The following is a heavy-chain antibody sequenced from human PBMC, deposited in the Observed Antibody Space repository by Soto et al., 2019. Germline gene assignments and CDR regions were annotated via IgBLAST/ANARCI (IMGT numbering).Heavy chain of an antibody. CDR2: IYHSGST. CDR1: GGSISSSNW. Sequence: QVQLQESGPGLVKPSGTLSLTCAVSGGSISSSNWWSWVRQPPGKGLEWIGEIYHSGSTNYNPSLTSRVTISVDKSKNQFSLKLSSVTAADTAVYYCARAGLDYYDSSGYSDAFDIWGQGTMVTVSS. D-gene: IGHD3-22*01. J-gene: IGHJ3*02. V-gene: IGHV4-4*02. CDR3: ARAGLDYYDSSGYSDAFDI.